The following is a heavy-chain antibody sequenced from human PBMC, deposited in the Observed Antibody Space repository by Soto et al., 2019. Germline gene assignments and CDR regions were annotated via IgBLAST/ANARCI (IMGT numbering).Heavy chain of an antibody. CDR3: ARGPDYGDFLYCYYGMDV. V-gene: IGHV3-30-3*01. J-gene: IGHJ6*02. CDR1: GFTFSSYA. Sequence: GGSLRLSCAASGFTFSSYAMHWVRQAPGKGLEWVAVISYDGSNKYYADSVKGRFTISRDNSKNTLYLQMNSLRAEDTAVYYCARGPDYGDFLYCYYGMDVWGQGTTVTVSS. CDR2: ISYDGSNK. D-gene: IGHD4-17*01.